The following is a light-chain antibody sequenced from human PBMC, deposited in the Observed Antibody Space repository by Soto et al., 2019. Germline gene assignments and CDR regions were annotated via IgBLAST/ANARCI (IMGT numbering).Light chain of an antibody. Sequence: QTVVIQPPSASGTPGQRVTISCSGSSSNIGSNTVNWYQQLPGTAPKLLIYSNNQRPSGVPDRFSGSKSGTSASLAISGLQSEDEADYYCAAWDDSLNGLYVFGTGTKLTVL. CDR3: AAWDDSLNGLYV. V-gene: IGLV1-44*01. CDR1: SSNIGSNT. CDR2: SNN. J-gene: IGLJ1*01.